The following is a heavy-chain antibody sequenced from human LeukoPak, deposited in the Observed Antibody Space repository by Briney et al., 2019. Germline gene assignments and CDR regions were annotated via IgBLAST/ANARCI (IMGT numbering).Heavy chain of an antibody. J-gene: IGHJ6*03. D-gene: IGHD3-9*01. CDR2: ISGSGGST. CDR1: GFMFSSYA. CDR3: AKTPLRYFDWVGYMDV. Sequence: HPGGSLRLSCAASGFMFSSYAMSWVRQAPGKGLEWVSAISGSGGSTYYADSVKGRFTISRDNSKNTLYLQMNSLRAEDTAVYYCAKTPLRYFDWVGYMDVWGKGTTVTVSS. V-gene: IGHV3-23*01.